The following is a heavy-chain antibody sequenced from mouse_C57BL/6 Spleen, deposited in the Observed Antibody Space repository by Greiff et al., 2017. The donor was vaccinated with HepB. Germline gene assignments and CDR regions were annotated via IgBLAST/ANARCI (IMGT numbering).Heavy chain of an antibody. V-gene: IGHV1-50*01. J-gene: IGHJ4*01. CDR1: GYTFTSYW. D-gene: IGHD2-4*01. Sequence: QVQLQQPGAQLVKPGASVKLSCKASGYTFTSYWMQWVKQSPEQGLEWIGEIDPSDSYTNYNQKFKGKATLTVDTSSSTAYMQLSSRTSEDSAVYYCARYYDYDVRAMDYWGQGTSVTVSS. CDR2: IDPSDSYT. CDR3: ARYYDYDVRAMDY.